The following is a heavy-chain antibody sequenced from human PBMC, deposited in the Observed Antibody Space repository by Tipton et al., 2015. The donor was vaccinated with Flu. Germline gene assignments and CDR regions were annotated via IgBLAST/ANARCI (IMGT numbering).Heavy chain of an antibody. Sequence: TLSLTCTVPGGPMSSYYWAWIRQPAGKGLEWIGRMYTSGSTKYNPSLESRVTMSVDTSNHHFSLKLSSVTAADTAVDYCARGSGSGTYRIFDFWGQGTLATVSS. D-gene: IGHD3-10*01. CDR3: ARGSGSGTYRIFDF. CDR2: MYTSGST. V-gene: IGHV4-4*07. J-gene: IGHJ4*02. CDR1: GGPMSSYY.